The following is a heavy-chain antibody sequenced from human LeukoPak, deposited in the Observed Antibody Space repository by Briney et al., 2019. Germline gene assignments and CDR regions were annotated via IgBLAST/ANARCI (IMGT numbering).Heavy chain of an antibody. CDR2: INPNSGNT. Sequence: ASVRVSCKASGYTFTSYDINWVRQAAGQGLERMGSINPNSGNTGYAQEFQGRVTMTRNTSITTAYMELSSLRSEDTAIYYCARTGSGYYYDVSGFLGYWGQGTLVTVSS. J-gene: IGHJ4*02. CDR1: GYTFTSYD. CDR3: ARTGSGYYYDVSGFLGY. D-gene: IGHD3-22*01. V-gene: IGHV1-8*01.